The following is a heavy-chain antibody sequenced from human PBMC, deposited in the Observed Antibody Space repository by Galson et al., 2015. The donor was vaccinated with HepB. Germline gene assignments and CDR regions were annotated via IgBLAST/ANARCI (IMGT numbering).Heavy chain of an antibody. D-gene: IGHD5-24*01. Sequence: SLRLSCAASGFTFSSYAMSWVRQAPGKGLEWVSAIRGSGGSTYYADSVKGRFTISRDNSKNTLYLQMNSLRAEDTAVYYCAKDRRDGYNVSSCYYWGPGTLVTVSS. J-gene: IGHJ4*02. CDR1: GFTFSSYA. V-gene: IGHV3-23*01. CDR2: IRGSGGST. CDR3: AKDRRDGYNVSSCYY.